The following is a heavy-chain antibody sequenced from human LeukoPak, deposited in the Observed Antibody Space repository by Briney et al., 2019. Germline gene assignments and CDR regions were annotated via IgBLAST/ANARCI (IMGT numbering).Heavy chain of an antibody. CDR1: GGSISSYY. CDR2: IYYSGST. CDR3: ARAYYDFWSGYKNWFDP. Sequence: RSSETLSLTCTVSGGSISSYYWSWIRQPPGKGLEWIGYIYYSGSTNYNPSLKSRVTISVDTSKNQFSLKLSSVTAADTAVYYCARAYYDFWSGYKNWFDPWGQGTLVTVSS. D-gene: IGHD3-3*01. V-gene: IGHV4-59*01. J-gene: IGHJ5*02.